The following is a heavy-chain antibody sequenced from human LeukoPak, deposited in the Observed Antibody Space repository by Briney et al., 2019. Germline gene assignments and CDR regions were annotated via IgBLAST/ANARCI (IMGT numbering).Heavy chain of an antibody. Sequence: SETLSLTCTVSGYSISSGYYWGWIRQPPGKGLEWIGSIYYSGSTYYNPSLKSRVTISVDTSKNQFSLKLSSVTAADTAVYYCARAVRLVIAAAGTWWFDPWGQGTLVTVSS. CDR3: ARAVRLVIAAAGTWWFDP. J-gene: IGHJ5*02. CDR2: IYYSGST. CDR1: GYSISSGYY. D-gene: IGHD6-13*01. V-gene: IGHV4-38-2*02.